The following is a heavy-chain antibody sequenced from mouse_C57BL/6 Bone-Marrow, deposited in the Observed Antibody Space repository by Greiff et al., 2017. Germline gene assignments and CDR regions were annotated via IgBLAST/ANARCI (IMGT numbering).Heavy chain of an antibody. CDR2: ISSGGSYT. Sequence: EVKLQESGGDLVKPGGSLKLSCAASGFTFSSYGMSWVRQTPDKRLEWVATISSGGSYTYYPDSVKGRITISRDNAKNTPYLQMSSLKSEDTAMYYCSRHNLYYAMDYWGQGTSVTVSS. CDR1: GFTFSSYG. CDR3: SRHNLYYAMDY. V-gene: IGHV5-6*01. J-gene: IGHJ4*01.